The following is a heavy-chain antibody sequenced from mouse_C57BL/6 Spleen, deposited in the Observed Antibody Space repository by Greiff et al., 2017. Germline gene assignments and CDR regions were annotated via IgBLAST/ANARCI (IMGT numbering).Heavy chain of an antibody. Sequence: VQLQQPGAELVKPGASVKLSCKASGYTFTSYCMHWVKQRPGRGLEWIGSIDPNSGGTKYNEKFKGKATLTVDKSSSTAYMQLNSLTSEDSAVYYCSRGCYGHYYAMDYWGQGTSVTVSS. J-gene: IGHJ4*01. CDR2: IDPNSGGT. CDR3: SRGCYGHYYAMDY. V-gene: IGHV1-72*01. CDR1: GYTFTSYC. D-gene: IGHD1-2*01.